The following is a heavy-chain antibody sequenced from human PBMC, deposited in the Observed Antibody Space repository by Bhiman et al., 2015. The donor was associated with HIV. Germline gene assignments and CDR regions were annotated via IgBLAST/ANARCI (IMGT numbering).Heavy chain of an antibody. CDR2: ISGSGSST. CDR3: ARADCRGTACCCIGY. CDR1: GFTFSSYA. D-gene: IGHD2-2*01. V-gene: IGHV3-23*01. J-gene: IGHJ4*02. Sequence: EVQLLEWGGGLVEPGGSLRLSCAASGFTFSSYAMTWVRQAPGEGLEWVSTISGSGSSTYYADSVKGRFTISRDNSKNTLLLEMNSLTSDDTAIYYCARADCRGTACCCIGYWGQGTLVIVSS.